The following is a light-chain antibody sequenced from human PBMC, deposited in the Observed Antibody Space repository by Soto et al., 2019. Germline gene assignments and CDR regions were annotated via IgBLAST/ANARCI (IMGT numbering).Light chain of an antibody. J-gene: IGKJ1*01. Sequence: DIQMTQSPPTLSASVGDRVTITCRASQSIDNYLAWYQQKPGKAPKLLIYKASSLESGVPSRFSGSGSGTEFTLSISSLQPDDFATYYCQQYESFPRTFGQGTKVEIK. CDR3: QQYESFPRT. CDR2: KAS. CDR1: QSIDNY. V-gene: IGKV1-5*03.